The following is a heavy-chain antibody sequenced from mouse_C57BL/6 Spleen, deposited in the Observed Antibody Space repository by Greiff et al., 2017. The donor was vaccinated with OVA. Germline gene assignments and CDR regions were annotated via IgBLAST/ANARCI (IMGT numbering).Heavy chain of an antibody. CDR1: GFTFSSYA. Sequence: EVQGVESGGGLVKPGGSLKLSCAASGFTFSSYAMSWVRQTPEKRLEWVATISDGGSYTYYPDNVKGRFTISTDNAKNNLYLQMSHLKSEDTAMYYCARDRSYDYDGEFAYWGQGTLVTVSA. D-gene: IGHD2-4*01. J-gene: IGHJ3*01. V-gene: IGHV5-4*01. CDR2: ISDGGSYT. CDR3: ARDRSYDYDGEFAY.